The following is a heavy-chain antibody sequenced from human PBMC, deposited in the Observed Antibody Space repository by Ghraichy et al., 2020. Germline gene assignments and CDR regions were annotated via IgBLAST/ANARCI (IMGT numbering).Heavy chain of an antibody. Sequence: GGSLRLSCAASGFTFSSYSMNWVRQAPGKGLEWVSSISSSSSYIYYADSVKGRFTISRDNAKNSLYLQMNSLRAEDTAVYYCARVTAYCGGDPCSAFDIWGQGTMVTVSS. J-gene: IGHJ3*02. CDR1: GFTFSSYS. D-gene: IGHD2-21*02. V-gene: IGHV3-21*01. CDR2: ISSSSSYI. CDR3: ARVTAYCGGDPCSAFDI.